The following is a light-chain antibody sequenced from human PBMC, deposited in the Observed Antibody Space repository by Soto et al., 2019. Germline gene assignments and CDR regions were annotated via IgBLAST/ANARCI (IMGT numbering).Light chain of an antibody. J-gene: IGKJ4*01. CDR3: QQRSNWPLT. V-gene: IGKV3-11*01. CDR2: DAS. CDR1: QSVSSY. Sequence: EIVLTQSPATLSLSPGERATLSCRASQSVSSYLAWYQQKPGQAPRLLIYDASNRATGIPARFSGSGSGTAFTLTTSSLEPEDCAVYYCQQRSNWPLTFGGGTKVEIK.